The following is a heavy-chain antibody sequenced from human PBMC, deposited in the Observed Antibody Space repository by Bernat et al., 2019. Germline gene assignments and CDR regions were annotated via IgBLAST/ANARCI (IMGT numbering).Heavy chain of an antibody. Sequence: QVQLVESGGSVVQPGRSLRLSCVVSGFTFSKYIIHWVRQAPGKGLEWVAVVSYDGNTKYYADSVKGRFTISRDNAKNSLYLQMNSLRAEDTAVYYCVVPAGADAFDIWGQGTMVTVSS. V-gene: IGHV3-30*04. CDR2: VSYDGNTK. CDR1: GFTFSKYI. J-gene: IGHJ3*02. D-gene: IGHD1-26*01. CDR3: VVPAGADAFDI.